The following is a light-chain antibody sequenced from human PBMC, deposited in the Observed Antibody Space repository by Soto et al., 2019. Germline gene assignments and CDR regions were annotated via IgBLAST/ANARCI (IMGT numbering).Light chain of an antibody. J-gene: IGLJ3*02. V-gene: IGLV9-49*01. CDR3: GADHGSGSNFVRWV. Sequence: QSVLTQPPSASASLGASVTLTCTLSSGYSNYKVDWYQQRPGKGPRFVMRVGTGGIVGSKGDGIPDRFSVLGSGLNRYLTIKNIQEEDESDYHCGADHGSGSNFVRWVFGGGTQLTVL. CDR2: VGTGGIVG. CDR1: SGYSNYK.